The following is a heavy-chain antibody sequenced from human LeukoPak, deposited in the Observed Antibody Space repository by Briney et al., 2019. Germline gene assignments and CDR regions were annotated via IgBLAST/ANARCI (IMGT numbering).Heavy chain of an antibody. CDR1: GFTFSSYW. CDR2: IKQDGSEK. CDR3: ARSGVYYYDSSGYHLGAFDI. Sequence: GGSLRLSCAASGFTFSSYWMSWVRQAPGKGREWVANIKQDGSEKYYVDSVKGRFTISRDNAKNSLYLQMNSLRAEDTAVYYCARSGVYYYDSSGYHLGAFDIWGQGTMVTVSS. J-gene: IGHJ3*02. D-gene: IGHD3-22*01. V-gene: IGHV3-7*01.